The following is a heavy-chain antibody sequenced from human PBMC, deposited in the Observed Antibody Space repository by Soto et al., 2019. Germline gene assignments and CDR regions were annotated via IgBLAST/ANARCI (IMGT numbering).Heavy chain of an antibody. CDR3: ARGGDSSSWYGYYYYGMDV. Sequence: SETLSLTCTVSGGSISSYYWSWIRQPPGKGLEWIGYIYYSGSTNYNPSLKSRVTISVDTSKNQFSLKLSSVTAADTAVYYCARGGDSSSWYGYYYYGMDVWGQGTTVTVSS. CDR1: GGSISSYY. D-gene: IGHD6-13*01. V-gene: IGHV4-59*01. CDR2: IYYSGST. J-gene: IGHJ6*02.